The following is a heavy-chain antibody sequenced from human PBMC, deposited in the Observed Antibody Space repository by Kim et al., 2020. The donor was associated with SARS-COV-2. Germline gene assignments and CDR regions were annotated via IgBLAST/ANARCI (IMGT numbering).Heavy chain of an antibody. CDR3: AKQTIYYDSSGYYNY. D-gene: IGHD3-22*01. CDR2: ISGSGGST. V-gene: IGHV3-23*01. CDR1: GFTFSSYA. Sequence: GGSLRLSCAASGFTFSSYAMSWVRQAPGKGLEWVSAISGSGGSTYYADSVKGRFTISRDNSKNTLYLQMNSLRAEDTAVYYCAKQTIYYDSSGYYNYWGQGTLVTVSS. J-gene: IGHJ4*02.